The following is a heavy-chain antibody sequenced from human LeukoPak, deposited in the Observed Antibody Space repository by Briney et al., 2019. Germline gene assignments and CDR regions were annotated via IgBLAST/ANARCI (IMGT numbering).Heavy chain of an antibody. V-gene: IGHV1-46*01. CDR3: ARDPLEWLSRPPFDY. CDR1: GYTFTSYY. J-gene: IGHJ4*02. Sequence: ASVKVSCKASGYTFTSYYMHWVRQAPGQGLEWMGIINPSGGSTSYAQKFQGRVTMTRDTSTSTVYMELSSLRSEDTAVYYCARDPLEWLSRPPFDYWGQGTLVTVSS. D-gene: IGHD3-3*01. CDR2: INPSGGST.